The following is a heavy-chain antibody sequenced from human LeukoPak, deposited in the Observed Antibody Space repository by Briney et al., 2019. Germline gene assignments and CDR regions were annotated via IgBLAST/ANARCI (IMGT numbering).Heavy chain of an antibody. Sequence: GGSLRLSCAASGFTFSSYAMSWVRQAPGKGLEWVSAISGSGGSTYYADSVKGRFTISRDNSKNTLYLQMNSLRAEDTAVYYCAKHPPPQLAYCGGDCSNPAGYFQHWGQGTLVTVSS. J-gene: IGHJ1*01. CDR1: GFTFSSYA. CDR3: AKHPPPQLAYCGGDCSNPAGYFQH. D-gene: IGHD2-21*02. CDR2: ISGSGGST. V-gene: IGHV3-23*01.